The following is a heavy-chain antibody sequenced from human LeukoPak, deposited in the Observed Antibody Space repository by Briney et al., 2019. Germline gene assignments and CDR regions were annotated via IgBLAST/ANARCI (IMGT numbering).Heavy chain of an antibody. CDR3: ARGGGGRYFDY. V-gene: IGHV4-34*01. D-gene: IGHD3-16*01. CDR1: GGSFSGYY. CDR2: INHSGST. Sequence: PSETLSLTCAVYGGSFSGYYWSWIRQPPGKGLEWIGEINHSGSTNYNPSLKSRVTISVDTSKNQFSLELSSVTAADTAVYYCARGGGGRYFDYWGQGTLVTVSS. J-gene: IGHJ4*02.